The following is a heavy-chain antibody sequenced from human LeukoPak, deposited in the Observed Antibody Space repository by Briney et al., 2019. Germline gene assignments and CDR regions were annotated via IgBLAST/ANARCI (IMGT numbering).Heavy chain of an antibody. V-gene: IGHV4-31*03. J-gene: IGHJ5*02. D-gene: IGHD6-19*01. Sequence: SETLSLTCSVSGASISSSIYYWSWIRHYPGKGLEWIGYLYYSGSTFYNPSLGSRVTISVDTSKNQLSLKLNSVTVADTAVYFCARWGHSSGWYRWFDPWGQGTLVTVSS. CDR2: LYYSGST. CDR3: ARWGHSSGWYRWFDP. CDR1: GASISSSIYY.